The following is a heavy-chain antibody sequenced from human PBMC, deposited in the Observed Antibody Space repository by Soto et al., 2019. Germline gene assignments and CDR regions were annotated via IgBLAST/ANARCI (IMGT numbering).Heavy chain of an antibody. D-gene: IGHD3-22*01. Sequence: SDTLSLTCTVSGGAISSYYWSWIRQPPGKGLEWIGYIYYSGSTNYNPSLKSRVTISVDTSKNQFSLKLSSVTAADTAVYYCARAPDSSGYPLDYWGQGTLVTVSS. CDR1: GGAISSYY. CDR2: IYYSGST. J-gene: IGHJ4*02. CDR3: ARAPDSSGYPLDY. V-gene: IGHV4-59*07.